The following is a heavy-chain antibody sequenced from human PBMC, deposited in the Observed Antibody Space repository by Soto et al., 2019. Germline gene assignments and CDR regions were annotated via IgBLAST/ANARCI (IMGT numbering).Heavy chain of an antibody. CDR2: MEDSGST. D-gene: IGHD1-1*01. CDR3: ATAGRTNYFDY. Sequence: QVQLQESGPGLVKPSQTLSLTCTVSGGSISSGNYYWSWVRQHPGKGLEWIGHMEDSGSTYYNPSLKGRVTILVDTSKNQLSLKLSSMTAADTAVYYCATAGRTNYFDYWGQGTLATVSS. CDR1: GGSISSGNYY. V-gene: IGHV4-31*03. J-gene: IGHJ4*02.